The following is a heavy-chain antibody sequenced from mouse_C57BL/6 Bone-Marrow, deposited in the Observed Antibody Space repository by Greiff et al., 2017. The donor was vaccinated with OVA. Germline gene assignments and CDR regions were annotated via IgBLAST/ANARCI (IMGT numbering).Heavy chain of an antibody. Sequence: QVQLQQPGAELVKPGASVKLSCKASGYTFTSYWMQWVKQRPGPGLEWIGEIDPSSSYTNYNQKFKGKATLTVDKSSSTAYMQLRSLTSEDSAVYYCARCRSRVAYWGQGTLVTVSA. J-gene: IGHJ3*01. CDR2: IDPSSSYT. CDR1: GYTFTSYW. CDR3: ARCRSRVAY. V-gene: IGHV1-50*01. D-gene: IGHD3-3*01.